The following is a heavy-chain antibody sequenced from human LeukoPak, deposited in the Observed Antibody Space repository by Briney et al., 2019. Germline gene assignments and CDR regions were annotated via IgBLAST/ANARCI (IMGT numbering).Heavy chain of an antibody. J-gene: IGHJ4*01. CDR1: GFSFSTY. Sequence: GGSLRLSFVTHGFSFSTYMNRVRQVPGKGLQWASSVTGSGTTKYYADSVKGRFVISRDNAKNSLYLQMNSLRAEDTAVYFWARERQLVTDYWGPGTLVTVSS. CDR3: ARERQLVTDY. D-gene: IGHD6-6*01. CDR2: VTGSGTTK. V-gene: IGHV3-21*06.